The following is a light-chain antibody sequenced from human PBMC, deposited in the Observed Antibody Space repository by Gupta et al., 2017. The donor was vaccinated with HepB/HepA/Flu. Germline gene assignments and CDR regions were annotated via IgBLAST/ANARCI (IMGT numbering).Light chain of an antibody. CDR1: QDISNY. J-gene: IGKJ3*01. V-gene: IGKV1-33*01. Sequence: DIQMTQSPSSLSASVGDRVTITCQASQDISNYLNWYQQKPGKAPKLLIYDASNLETGVPSRFSGSGSGTDFTFTISSLQPEDIATYYCQQDDNRLTFGHGTKVDIK. CDR2: DAS. CDR3: QQDDNRLT.